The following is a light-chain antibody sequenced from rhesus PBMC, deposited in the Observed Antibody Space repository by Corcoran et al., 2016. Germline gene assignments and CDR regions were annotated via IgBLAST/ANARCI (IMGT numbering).Light chain of an antibody. CDR1: QSLVHSAGKTD. CDR2: QVS. J-gene: IGKJ4*01. Sequence: DVVMTQSPLSLPVTLGQPAAISCRSSQSLVHSAGKTDLNWLQQKTGQPPRRLVYQVSNRDSGVPDSFSGSGAGTDFTLKIGRGEAADVGVYSWMQGRHWPLTFGGGTKV. CDR3: MQGRHWPLT. V-gene: IGKV2S9*01.